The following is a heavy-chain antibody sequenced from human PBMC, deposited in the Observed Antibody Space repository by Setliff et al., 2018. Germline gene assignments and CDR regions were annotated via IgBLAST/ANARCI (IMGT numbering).Heavy chain of an antibody. CDR3: ARASRYGTIKYRGDYYMDV. D-gene: IGHD5-12*01. CDR1: GYTFTTYA. Sequence: GASVKVSCKASGYTFTTYAIGWMRQAPGQGPEWMGWINTNTGNPSYAQGFTGRFVFSLDTSVGTAYLQISSLKGEDTGVYYCARASRYGTIKYRGDYYMDVWGKGTTVTVSS. V-gene: IGHV7-4-1*02. J-gene: IGHJ6*03. CDR2: INTNTGNP.